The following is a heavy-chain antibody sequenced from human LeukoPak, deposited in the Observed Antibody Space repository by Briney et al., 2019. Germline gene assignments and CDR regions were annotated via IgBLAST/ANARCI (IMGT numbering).Heavy chain of an antibody. CDR1: GGSFSGYY. J-gene: IGHJ4*02. Sequence: SETLSLTCAVYGGSFSGYYWSWIRQPPGKGLEWIGEINHSGSTNYNPSLKSRVTISVDTSKNQFSLKLSSVTAADTAVYYCARGPRYFDWLFYYFDYRGQGTLVTVSS. D-gene: IGHD3-9*01. CDR2: INHSGST. V-gene: IGHV4-34*01. CDR3: ARGPRYFDWLFYYFDY.